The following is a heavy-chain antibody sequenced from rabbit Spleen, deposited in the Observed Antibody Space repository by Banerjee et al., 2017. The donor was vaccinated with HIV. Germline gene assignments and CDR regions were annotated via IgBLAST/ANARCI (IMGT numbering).Heavy chain of an antibody. V-gene: IGHV1S40*01. D-gene: IGHD4-2*01. CDR1: GFSFSSSDY. CDR2: IYGGISGST. Sequence: QSLEESGGGLVQPEGSLALTCKASGFSFSSSDYICWVRQAPGKGLEWIACIYGGISGSTAYASWAKGRFTISKTSSTTVTLQMTSLTAADTATYFCVRDQAGDAGYGPYYFNLWGQGTLVTVS. CDR3: VRDQAGDAGYGPYYFNL. J-gene: IGHJ4*01.